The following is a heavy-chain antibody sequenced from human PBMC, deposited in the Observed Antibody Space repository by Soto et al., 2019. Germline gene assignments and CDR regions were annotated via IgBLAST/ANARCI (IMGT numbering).Heavy chain of an antibody. D-gene: IGHD3-10*01. CDR2: IYSDGRT. J-gene: IGHJ5*02. CDR1: GFSVSSNY. V-gene: IGHV3-53*01. CDR3: AREISAGFGEPWLDP. Sequence: GGSLRRSCAASGFSVSSNYMTWVRQAPGKGLEWVSIIYSDGRTNYADSVKGRFTISRDNSKNTVYLQMTSLSADDTAVYYCAREISAGFGEPWLDPWGQGTLVTVSS.